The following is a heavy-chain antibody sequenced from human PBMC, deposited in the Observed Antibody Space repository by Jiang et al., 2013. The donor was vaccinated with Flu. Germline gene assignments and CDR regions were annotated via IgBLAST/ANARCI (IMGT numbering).Heavy chain of an antibody. CDR3: ARATYYYGSGTILLGD. D-gene: IGHD3-10*01. CDR1: GGSISSYY. J-gene: IGHJ4*02. V-gene: IGHV4-59*01. CDR2: IYYSGST. Sequence: LLKPSETLSLTCTVSGGSISSYYWSWIRQPPGKGLEWIGYIYYSGSTNYNPSLKSRVTISVDTSKNQFSLKLSSVTAADTAVYYCARATYYYGSGTILLGDWGQGTLVTVSS.